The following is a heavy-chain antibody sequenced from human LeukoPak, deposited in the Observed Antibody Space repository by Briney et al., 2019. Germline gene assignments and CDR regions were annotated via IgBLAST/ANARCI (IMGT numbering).Heavy chain of an antibody. CDR2: IYTSGST. CDR3: AREGSRYCSGGSCYFS. V-gene: IGHV4-61*02. D-gene: IGHD2-15*01. CDR1: GGSISIGSYY. Sequence: PSETLSLTSTVSGGSISIGSYYWSWIRQPAGKELEWIGRIYTSGSTNYNPTLKSRVSISVDTSKNQFSLKLSSVTAADTAVYYCAREGSRYCSGGSCYFSWGQGTLVTVSS. J-gene: IGHJ5*02.